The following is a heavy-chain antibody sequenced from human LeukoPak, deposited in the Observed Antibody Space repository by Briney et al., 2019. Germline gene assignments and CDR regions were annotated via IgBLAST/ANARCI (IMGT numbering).Heavy chain of an antibody. Sequence: PSETLSLTCAVYGGSFSGYYWSWIRQPPGKGLEWIGEINHSGSTNYNPSLKSRVTISVDTSKNQFSLKLSSVTAADTAVYYCARGPYCSSTSCSGFDYWGQGTLVTVSS. V-gene: IGHV4-34*01. CDR1: GGSFSGYY. D-gene: IGHD2-2*01. J-gene: IGHJ4*02. CDR3: ARGPYCSSTSCSGFDY. CDR2: INHSGST.